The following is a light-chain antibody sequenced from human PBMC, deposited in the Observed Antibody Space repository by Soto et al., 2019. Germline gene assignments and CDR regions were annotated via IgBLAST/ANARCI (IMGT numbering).Light chain of an antibody. CDR3: SSYTTSSTLV. CDR1: SSDVGGYNY. V-gene: IGLV2-14*01. J-gene: IGLJ1*01. CDR2: DVN. Sequence: QSALTQPASVSGSPGQSITISCTGTSSDVGGYNYVSWYQQHPGKAPKLMIYDVNNRASGVSHRFSGSKSGNTASLTISGLQADAEADFYCSSYTTSSTLVFGTGTKLTVL.